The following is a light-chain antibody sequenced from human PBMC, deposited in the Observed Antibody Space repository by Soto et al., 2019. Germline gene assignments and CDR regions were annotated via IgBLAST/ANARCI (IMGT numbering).Light chain of an antibody. CDR2: GAS. Sequence: EIVLTQSPGSLSFSAGERATLSFRASQSDSSSYLTWYQQKPGQAPRLLVYGASTRATGIPARFTGSGSATDFSLTITSLEPEDFAVYYCQQRGKWPSTFGPGTKVDIK. J-gene: IGKJ2*02. CDR3: QQRGKWPST. CDR1: QSDSSSY. V-gene: IGKV3D-20*02.